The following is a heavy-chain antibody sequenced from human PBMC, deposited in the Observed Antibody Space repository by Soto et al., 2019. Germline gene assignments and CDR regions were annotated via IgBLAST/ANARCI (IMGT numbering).Heavy chain of an antibody. D-gene: IGHD2-15*01. CDR1: GYTFTSYY. V-gene: IGHV1-46*01. CDR3: ARVYCSGGGCYGIDY. Sequence: GASVKVSCKASGYTFTSYYIHWVRQAPGQGLEWMGIINPSCGNTNYAQKFQGRVTMTRDTSTSTVYMELSSLRSEDTAVYYCARVYCSGGGCYGIDYWGQGTLVTVSS. J-gene: IGHJ4*02. CDR2: INPSCGNT.